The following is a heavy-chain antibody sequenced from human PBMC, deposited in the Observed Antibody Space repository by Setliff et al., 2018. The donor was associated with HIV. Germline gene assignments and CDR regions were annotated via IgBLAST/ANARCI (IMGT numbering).Heavy chain of an antibody. J-gene: IGHJ5*02. CDR2: IYHSGTT. Sequence: SETLSLTCAVSGYSISSGSHWGWIRQPPGKGLEWIGSIYHSGTTLYNPSLTSRVAISVDTSKNQFSLTLTSVTAADTAVYFCARLWLHFGDDIPKFDPWGQGTLVTVSS. D-gene: IGHD4-17*01. CDR3: ARLWLHFGDDIPKFDP. CDR1: GYSISSGSH. V-gene: IGHV4-38-2*01.